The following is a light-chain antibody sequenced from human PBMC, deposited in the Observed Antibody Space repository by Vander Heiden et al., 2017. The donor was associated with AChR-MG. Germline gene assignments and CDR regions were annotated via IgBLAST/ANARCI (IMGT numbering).Light chain of an antibody. CDR3: QQYDIYPLT. CDR1: QSIRSQ. J-gene: IGKJ3*01. Sequence: DTQLTQSPPTLSASIGDRVATTCRASQSIRSQLAWYQQKPGKAPKLLISDASGLENGVPSRFSGSGSGTEFTLTISSLQPEDFATYYCQQYDIYPLTFGRGTKVDIK. CDR2: DAS. V-gene: IGKV1-5*01.